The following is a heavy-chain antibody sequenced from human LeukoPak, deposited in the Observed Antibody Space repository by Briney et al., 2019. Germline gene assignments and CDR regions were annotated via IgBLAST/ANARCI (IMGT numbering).Heavy chain of an antibody. J-gene: IGHJ4*02. CDR3: ARSGGSSFDY. V-gene: IGHV4-39*01. Sequence: SETLSLTCTVSGGSISSDDYWWGWIRQPPGRGLEWIGTIFYSGTTYYNPSLKSRVTISVETSKNQFSLKLSSVTAADTAVYYCARSGGSSFDYWGQGTLVTVSS. CDR1: GGSISSDDYW. CDR2: IFYSGTT. D-gene: IGHD3-10*01.